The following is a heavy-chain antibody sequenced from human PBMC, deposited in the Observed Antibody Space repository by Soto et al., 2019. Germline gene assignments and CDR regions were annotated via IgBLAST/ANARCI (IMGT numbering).Heavy chain of an antibody. J-gene: IGHJ6*02. Sequence: QVQLVQSGAEVKKPGSSVKVSCKTSGVSFNNNGIGWVRQAPGHGLEWMGGVSPPFRTSNYARKFQGRISITADGSTGIVNMELSSLTSEDTAQSYCARVLYYGTGSYSPYGMDVWGQGTTVTVSS. D-gene: IGHD3-10*01. V-gene: IGHV1-69*01. CDR1: GVSFNNNG. CDR3: ARVLYYGTGSYSPYGMDV. CDR2: VSPPFRTS.